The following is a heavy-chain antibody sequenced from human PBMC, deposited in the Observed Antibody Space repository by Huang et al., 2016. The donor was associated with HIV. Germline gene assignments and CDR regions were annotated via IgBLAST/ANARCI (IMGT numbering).Heavy chain of an antibody. CDR1: GGSITSSSYY. J-gene: IGHJ3*02. Sequence: QLQLQGSGPGLVKPSETLSLTCTVSGGSITSSSYYWGWIRQPPGKGLEWVGSIYYSGSTDCNPSLKSRVTLSVDTSKNQFSLKLSSVTAADTAVYYCARHFSYYDSSGYTPWDAFDIWGQGTMVTVSS. D-gene: IGHD3-22*01. CDR3: ARHFSYYDSSGYTPWDAFDI. CDR2: IYYSGST. V-gene: IGHV4-39*01.